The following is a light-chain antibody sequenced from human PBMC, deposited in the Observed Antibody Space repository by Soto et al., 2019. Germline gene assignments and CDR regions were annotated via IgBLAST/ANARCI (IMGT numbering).Light chain of an antibody. V-gene: IGKV4-1*01. CDR3: LQYYSTPLT. J-gene: IGKJ4*01. CDR1: QSVLYSSNNKNY. Sequence: DIVMTQSPDSLAVSLGERATIKSKSSQSVLYSSNNKNYLAWYQQKPGQPPKLLIYWASTRESGVPDRFSGSGSGTDFTLTISSLQAEDVAVYYCLQYYSTPLTFGGGTKVEIK. CDR2: WAS.